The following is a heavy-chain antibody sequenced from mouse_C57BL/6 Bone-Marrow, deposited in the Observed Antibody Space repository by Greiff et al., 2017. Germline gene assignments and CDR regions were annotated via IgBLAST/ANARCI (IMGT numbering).Heavy chain of an antibody. V-gene: IGHV5-12*01. Sequence: EVMLVESGGGLVQPGGSLKLSCAASGFTFSDYYMYWVRQTPEKRLEWVAYISNGGGSTYYPDTVKGRFTISRDNAKNTLYLQMSRLKSEDTAMYYCARQKGYDRGYYAMDYWGQGTSVTVSS. D-gene: IGHD2-2*01. CDR3: ARQKGYDRGYYAMDY. CDR1: GFTFSDYY. CDR2: ISNGGGST. J-gene: IGHJ4*01.